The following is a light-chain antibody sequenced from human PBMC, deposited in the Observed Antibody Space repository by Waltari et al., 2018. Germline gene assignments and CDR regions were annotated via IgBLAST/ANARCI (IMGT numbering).Light chain of an antibody. J-gene: IGKJ4*01. CDR3: QQRNNWPPGIT. Sequence: ETVLTQSPATLSLSPGERATLSCRASQNIGNDLAWYQQRPGQALRLLIYDSSTRATGIPARFSGSGSGTDFTLTISSLEPEDVATYFCQQRNNWPPGITFGGGTKVEIK. V-gene: IGKV3-11*01. CDR1: QNIGND. CDR2: DSS.